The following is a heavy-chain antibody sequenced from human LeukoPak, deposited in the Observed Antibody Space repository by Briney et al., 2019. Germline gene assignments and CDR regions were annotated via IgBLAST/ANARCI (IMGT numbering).Heavy chain of an antibody. D-gene: IGHD1-20*01. CDR2: FDPEDGET. Sequence: ASVKVSCKVSGYTLTELSMHWVRQAPGKGLEWMGGFDPEDGETIYAQKFQGRATMTEDTSTDTAYMELSSLRSEDTAVYYCATSSGNWIQPQYYYYYMDVWGKGTTVTVSS. J-gene: IGHJ6*03. CDR3: ATSSGNWIQPQYYYYYMDV. CDR1: GYTLTELS. V-gene: IGHV1-24*01.